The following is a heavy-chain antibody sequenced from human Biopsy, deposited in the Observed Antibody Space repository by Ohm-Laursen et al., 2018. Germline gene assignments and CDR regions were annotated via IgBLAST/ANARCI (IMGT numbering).Heavy chain of an antibody. J-gene: IGHJ3*02. CDR1: GGSIYNFF. Sequence: SDTLSLTCTVSGGSIYNFFWSWIRQPPGKGLEWIGRIYTSGSPNYNLSLESRVTMSVDTSKNQFSLNLRSVTAADTAVYYCARGTGRYYVYGAFDIWGQGTVVTVSS. CDR2: IYTSGSP. CDR3: ARGTGRYYVYGAFDI. V-gene: IGHV4-4*07. D-gene: IGHD1-26*01.